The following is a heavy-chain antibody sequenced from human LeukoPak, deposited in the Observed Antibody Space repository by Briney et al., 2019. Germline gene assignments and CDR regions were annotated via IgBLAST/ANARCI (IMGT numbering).Heavy chain of an antibody. Sequence: GRSLRLSCAASGFTFRSHGMHWVRQAPGKGLEWVAGIWYDGSNEDYADSVKGRFTISRDNSKNTLYLQMNSLRVEDTAVYYCAKDPTAGWGYGGNRHYFDYWGQGTLVTVSS. CDR3: AKDPTAGWGYGGNRHYFDY. CDR1: GFTFRSHG. J-gene: IGHJ4*02. D-gene: IGHD4-23*01. CDR2: IWYDGSNE. V-gene: IGHV3-33*06.